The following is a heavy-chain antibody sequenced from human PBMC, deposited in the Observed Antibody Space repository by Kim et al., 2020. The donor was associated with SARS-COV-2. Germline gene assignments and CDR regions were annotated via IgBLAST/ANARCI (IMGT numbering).Heavy chain of an antibody. D-gene: IGHD2-2*02. V-gene: IGHV1-3*01. CDR1: GYTFTSYA. Sequence: ASVKVSCKASGYTFTSYAMHWVRQAPGQRLEWMGWINAGNGNTKYSQKFQGRVTITRDTSASTAYMELSSLRSEDTAVYYCASHYCSSTSCYKMLAFDIWGQGTMVTVSS. CDR2: INAGNGNT. J-gene: IGHJ3*02. CDR3: ASHYCSSTSCYKMLAFDI.